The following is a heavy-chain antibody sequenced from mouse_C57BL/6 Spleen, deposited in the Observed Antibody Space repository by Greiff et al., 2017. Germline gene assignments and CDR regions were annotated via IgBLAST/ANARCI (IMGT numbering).Heavy chain of an antibody. CDR3: AGGGLPFAY. CDR1: GYSITSGYY. Sequence: EVQLQESGPGLVKPSQSLSLTCSVTGYSITSGYYWNWIRQFPGNKLEWMGYISYDGSNNYNPSLKNRISITRDTSKNQFFLKLNSVTTEDTATYYCAGGGLPFAYWGQGTLVTVSA. V-gene: IGHV3-6*01. D-gene: IGHD2-4*01. CDR2: ISYDGSN. J-gene: IGHJ3*01.